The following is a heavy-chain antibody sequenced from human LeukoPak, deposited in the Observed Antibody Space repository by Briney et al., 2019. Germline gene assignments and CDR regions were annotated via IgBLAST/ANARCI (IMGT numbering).Heavy chain of an antibody. CDR1: GFTFSSYG. CDR2: ISGSGGST. CDR3: AKSELDYYYYYMDV. Sequence: GGSLRLSCAASGFTFSSYGMSWVRQAPGKGLEWVSAISGSGGSTYYADSVKGRFTISRDNSKNTPYLQMNSLRAEDTAVYYCAKSELDYYYYYMDVWGKGTTVTISS. J-gene: IGHJ6*03. D-gene: IGHD1-14*01. V-gene: IGHV3-23*01.